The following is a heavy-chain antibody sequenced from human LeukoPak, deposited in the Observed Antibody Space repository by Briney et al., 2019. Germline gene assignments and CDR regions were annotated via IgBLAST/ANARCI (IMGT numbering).Heavy chain of an antibody. V-gene: IGHV4-38-2*01. D-gene: IGHD2-21*01. CDR3: ARVVSQAAPDWCMDV. J-gene: IGHJ2*01. CDR1: GYAIGSSHY. Sequence: SETLSLTCDVSGYAIGSSHYWGWIRQPPGRGLQWIGHVNFHGTSAYNASLRGRVTISIEASKNRFSLRLTSVTGADAAIYYCARVVSQAAPDWCMDVWGGGTVVIVSS. CDR2: VNFHGTS.